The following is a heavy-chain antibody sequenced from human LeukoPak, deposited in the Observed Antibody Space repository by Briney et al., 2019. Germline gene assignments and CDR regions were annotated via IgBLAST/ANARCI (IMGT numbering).Heavy chain of an antibody. CDR1: GFTFSSYG. J-gene: IGHJ4*02. CDR2: ISSSSSTI. V-gene: IGHV3-48*02. Sequence: PGGSLRLSCAASGFTFSSYGMNWVRQAPGKGLDWVSYISSSSSTIYYADSVKGRLTISRDNAKNSIYLQMNSLRDEDTAVYYCARRGNYDSSFDYWGQGTLVTVSS. CDR3: ARRGNYDSSFDY. D-gene: IGHD3-22*01.